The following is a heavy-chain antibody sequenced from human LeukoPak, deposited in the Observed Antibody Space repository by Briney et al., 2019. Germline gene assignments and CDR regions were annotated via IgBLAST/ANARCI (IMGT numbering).Heavy chain of an antibody. CDR1: GFTFSSYG. J-gene: IGHJ4*02. V-gene: IGHV3-23*01. CDR2: ISGSGGST. D-gene: IGHD3-22*01. Sequence: PGGSLRLSCAASGFTFSSYGMSWVRQAPGKGLEWVTAISGSGGSTYYADSVKGRFTISRDNSKNTLFLQMNSLRAEDTAVYYCAKAGGYFYDRGDYWGQGTLVTVSS. CDR3: AKAGGYFYDRGDY.